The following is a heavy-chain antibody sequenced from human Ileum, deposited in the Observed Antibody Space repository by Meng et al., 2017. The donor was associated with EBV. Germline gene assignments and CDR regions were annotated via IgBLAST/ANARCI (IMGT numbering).Heavy chain of an antibody. J-gene: IGHJ4*02. V-gene: IGHV1-3*01. Sequence: QSVSGVMNAGALVNVYCDGCWYTFIDYTINSVRQATRRWIELQGWINGGNGHTKFSKTLQGRVSLRSETSSCTVYMELSSLRSEDTAVYYFTRDLRYGLKLLPYYFDPWGQGTLVTVSS. CDR2: INGGNGHT. D-gene: IGHD3-16*02. CDR3: TRDLRYGLKLLPYYFDP. CDR1: WYTFIDYT.